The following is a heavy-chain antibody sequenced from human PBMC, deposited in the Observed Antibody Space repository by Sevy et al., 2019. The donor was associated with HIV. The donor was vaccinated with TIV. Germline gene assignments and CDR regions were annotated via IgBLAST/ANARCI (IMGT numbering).Heavy chain of an antibody. Sequence: SVKVSCKASGGTFSSYAISWVRQAPGQGLEWMGGIIPIFGTANYAQKFQGRVTITADESTSTAYMELSSLGSEDTAVYYCARERYCSSTSCYVSGSYYYYGMDVWGQGTTVTVSS. J-gene: IGHJ6*02. V-gene: IGHV1-69*13. CDR3: ARERYCSSTSCYVSGSYYYYGMDV. D-gene: IGHD2-2*01. CDR1: GGTFSSYA. CDR2: IIPIFGTA.